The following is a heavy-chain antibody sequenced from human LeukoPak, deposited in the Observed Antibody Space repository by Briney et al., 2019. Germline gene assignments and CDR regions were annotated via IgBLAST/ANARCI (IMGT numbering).Heavy chain of an antibody. CDR3: ARDHIVVVAAIQNYYYYGMDV. Sequence: GGSLRLSCTASGFTFSNYWMSWVRQAPGKGLEWVSSISSSSSYIYYADSVKGRFTISRDNAKNSLYLQMNSLRAEDTAVYYCARDHIVVVAAIQNYYYYGMDVWGQGTTVIVSS. J-gene: IGHJ6*02. CDR2: ISSSSSYI. CDR1: GFTFSNYW. D-gene: IGHD2-15*01. V-gene: IGHV3-21*01.